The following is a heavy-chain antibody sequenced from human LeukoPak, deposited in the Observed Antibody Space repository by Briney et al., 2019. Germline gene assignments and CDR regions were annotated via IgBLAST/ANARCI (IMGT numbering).Heavy chain of an antibody. CDR2: ISYDGSNK. V-gene: IGHV3-30-3*01. D-gene: IGHD6-19*01. J-gene: IGHJ5*02. Sequence: TGGSLRLSCTASGFTFSSYAMHWVRQAPGKGLEWVAVISYDGSNKYYADSVKGRFTISRDNSKNTLYLQMNSLRADDTAVYYCAKETYSSGWYGWFDPWGQGTLATVSS. CDR1: GFTFSSYA. CDR3: AKETYSSGWYGWFDP.